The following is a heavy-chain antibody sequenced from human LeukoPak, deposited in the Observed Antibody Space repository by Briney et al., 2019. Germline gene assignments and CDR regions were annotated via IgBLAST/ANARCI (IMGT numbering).Heavy chain of an antibody. CDR2: IIPIFGTA. V-gene: IGHV1-69*13. Sequence: SVKVSCKASGGTFSSYAISWVRQAPGQGLEWMGGIIPIFGTANYAQKFQGRVTITADESTSTAYMELSSLRSEDTAVYYCARGEGCSSTSCSYYYYYYMDVWGKGTTVTVSS. CDR1: GGTFSSYA. D-gene: IGHD2-2*01. CDR3: ARGEGCSSTSCSYYYYYYMDV. J-gene: IGHJ6*03.